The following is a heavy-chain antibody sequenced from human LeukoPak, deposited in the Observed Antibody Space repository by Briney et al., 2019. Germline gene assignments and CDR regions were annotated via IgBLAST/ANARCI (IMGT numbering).Heavy chain of an antibody. V-gene: IGHV4-59*12. CDR1: GGSISSYY. CDR2: IYYTGST. J-gene: IGHJ5*02. Sequence: PSETLSLTCTVSGGSISSYYWSWIRQPPGKGLEWLGNIYYTGSTSYNPSLKSRVTLSVDTFKNQFSLHLSPVTAADTAVYYCARENYCTNGVCWAFDPWGQGTLVTVSS. D-gene: IGHD2-8*01. CDR3: ARENYCTNGVCWAFDP.